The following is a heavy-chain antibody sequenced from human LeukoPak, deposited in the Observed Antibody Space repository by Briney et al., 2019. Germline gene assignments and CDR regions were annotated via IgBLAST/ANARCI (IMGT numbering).Heavy chain of an antibody. CDR2: INPSGGST. CDR1: GYTFASYY. CDR3: ARDPRLFYSCDYYYYYGMDV. D-gene: IGHD2-21*01. Sequence: GASVKVSCKASGYTFASYYMHWVRQAPGQGLEWMGIINPSGGSTSYAQKFQGRVTMTRDTSTSTVYMELSSLRSEDTAVYYCARDPRLFYSCDYYYYYGMDVWGQGTTVTVSS. J-gene: IGHJ6*02. V-gene: IGHV1-46*01.